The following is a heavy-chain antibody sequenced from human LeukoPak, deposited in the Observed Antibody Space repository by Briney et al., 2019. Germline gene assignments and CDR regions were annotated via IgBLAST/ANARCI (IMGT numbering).Heavy chain of an antibody. CDR1: GYTFTGYY. D-gene: IGHD4-23*01. J-gene: IGHJ3*02. CDR2: INPNSGGT. Sequence: ASVKVSCKASGYTFTGYYMHWVRQAPGQGLEWMGWINPNSGGTNYAQKFQGRVTMTRDTSISTAYMELSRLRSDDTAVYYCARANTVVTPGHIDAFDIWGQGTMVTVSS. V-gene: IGHV1-2*02. CDR3: ARANTVVTPGHIDAFDI.